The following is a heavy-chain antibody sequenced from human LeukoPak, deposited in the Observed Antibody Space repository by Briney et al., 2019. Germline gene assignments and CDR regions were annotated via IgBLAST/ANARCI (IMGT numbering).Heavy chain of an antibody. CDR1: GYTFTSYA. CDR2: ISTYNGNT. Sequence: ASVKVSCKTSGYTFTSYAISWVRQAPGQGLEWMGWISTYNGNTNYAQKLQDRVTLTTDTSTSTAYMELRSLVSDDSAVYYRAREDRYYDSTGYLYYYYGLDVWGQGTTVTVSS. V-gene: IGHV1-18*01. CDR3: AREDRYYDSTGYLYYYYGLDV. D-gene: IGHD3-22*01. J-gene: IGHJ6*02.